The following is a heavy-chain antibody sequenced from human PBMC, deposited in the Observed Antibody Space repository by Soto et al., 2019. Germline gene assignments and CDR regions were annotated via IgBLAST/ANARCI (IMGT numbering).Heavy chain of an antibody. CDR3: ARSRPHYIIFHLRFWFDP. J-gene: IGHJ5*02. V-gene: IGHV4-34*01. Sequence: SETLSLTCAVYGGSFSGYYWSWIRQPPGKGLEWIGEINHSGSTNYNPSLKSRVTISVDTSKNQFSLKLSSVTAADTAVYYCARSRPHYIIFHLRFWFDPWGQGTLVTVPQ. CDR1: GGSFSGYY. D-gene: IGHD3-10*01. CDR2: INHSGST.